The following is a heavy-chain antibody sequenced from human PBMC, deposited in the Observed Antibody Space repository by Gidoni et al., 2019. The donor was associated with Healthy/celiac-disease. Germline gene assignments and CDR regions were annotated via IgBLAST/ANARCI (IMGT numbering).Heavy chain of an antibody. CDR3: AKVQYYYGSGSGEY. CDR1: GFTFSSYG. V-gene: IGHV3-30*18. J-gene: IGHJ4*02. Sequence: QVQLVESGGGVVQPGRSLRLSCAASGFTFSSYGMHWVRQAPGKGLEWVAVISYDGSNKYYADSVKGRFTISRDNSKNTLYLQMNSLRAEDTAVYYCAKVQYYYGSGSGEYWGQGTLVTVSS. D-gene: IGHD3-10*01. CDR2: ISYDGSNK.